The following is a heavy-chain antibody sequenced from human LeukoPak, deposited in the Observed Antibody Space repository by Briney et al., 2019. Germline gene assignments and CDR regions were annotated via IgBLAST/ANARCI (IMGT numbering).Heavy chain of an antibody. Sequence: ASVKVSCKASGYIFTSYGISWVRQDTGQGLEWMGWISGYNGNRKNAQKFQGRVTMTTDTSTNTAYMELRSLRADDTAVYYCARLTHRSSDAFDIWGQGTMVTVSS. V-gene: IGHV1-18*01. CDR1: GYIFTSYG. D-gene: IGHD1-26*01. J-gene: IGHJ3*02. CDR3: ARLTHRSSDAFDI. CDR2: ISGYNGNR.